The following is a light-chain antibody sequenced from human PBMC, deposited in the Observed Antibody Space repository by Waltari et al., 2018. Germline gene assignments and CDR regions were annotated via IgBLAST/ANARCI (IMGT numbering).Light chain of an antibody. V-gene: IGKV1-5*03. J-gene: IGKJ4*01. CDR1: QSIDSW. CDR3: QQYNTYCS. Sequence: DIQMTQSPSALSASVGDRVTITCRASQSIDSWLAWYQQKPGKAPKLLIYKASSLESGVPSRFSGSGSGTEFTLTISSLQPDDFATYYCQQYNTYCSFGGGTKVEIK. CDR2: KAS.